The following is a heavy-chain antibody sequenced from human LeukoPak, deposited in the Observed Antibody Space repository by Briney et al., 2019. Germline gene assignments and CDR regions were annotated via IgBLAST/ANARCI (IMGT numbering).Heavy chain of an antibody. V-gene: IGHV4-59*08. CDR1: GGSISSYY. CDR3: ARHKVGASYYYYYMDV. J-gene: IGHJ6*03. D-gene: IGHD1-26*01. Sequence: SETLSLICTVSGGSISSYYWSWIRQPPGKGLEWIGYIYYSGSTNYNPSLKSRVTISVDTSKNQFSLKLSSVTAADTAVYYCARHKVGASYYYYYMDVWGKGTTVTVSS. CDR2: IYYSGST.